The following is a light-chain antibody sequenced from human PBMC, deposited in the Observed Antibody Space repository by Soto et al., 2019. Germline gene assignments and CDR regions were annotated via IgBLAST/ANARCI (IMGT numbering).Light chain of an antibody. CDR3: QQYNNWPQT. V-gene: IGKV3-15*01. CDR1: QSVGSK. Sequence: DIVMTQSPGTLSLSPGERATLSCRASQSVGSKLAWYQQKPGQAPRLLIYGASTRATGVPARFSGSVSGTDFTLTISSLQSEDFAVYYCQQYNNWPQTFGQGTKVDIK. CDR2: GAS. J-gene: IGKJ1*01.